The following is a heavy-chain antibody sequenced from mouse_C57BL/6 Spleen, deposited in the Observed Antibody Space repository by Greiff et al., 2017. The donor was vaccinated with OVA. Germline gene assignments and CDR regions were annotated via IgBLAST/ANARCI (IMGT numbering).Heavy chain of an antibody. CDR1: GYTFTSYW. Sequence: QVQLQQPGAELVRPGTSVKLSCKASGYTFTSYWMHWVKQRPGQGLEWIGVIDPSDSYTNYNQKFKGKATLTVDTSSSTAYMQLSSLTSEDSAVYDCARSGTTVKGHFDYWGQGTTLTVSS. D-gene: IGHD1-1*01. CDR3: ARSGTTVKGHFDY. CDR2: IDPSDSYT. V-gene: IGHV1-59*01. J-gene: IGHJ2*01.